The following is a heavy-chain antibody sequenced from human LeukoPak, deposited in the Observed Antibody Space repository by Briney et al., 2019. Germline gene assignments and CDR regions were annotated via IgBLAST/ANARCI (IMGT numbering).Heavy chain of an antibody. Sequence: GSSVKVFCKGSGGTFSSYAITWVRQAPGQGLEWMGRIIPIFGTANYAQKFQGGVTITTDESTSTAYMELSTLRSDDTAVYYCARERPPGDSSNWFLEGYFDIWGQGTLVTVSS. CDR2: IIPIFGTA. D-gene: IGHD6-13*01. CDR3: ARERPPGDSSNWFLEGYFDI. J-gene: IGHJ4*02. V-gene: IGHV1-69*05. CDR1: GGTFSSYA.